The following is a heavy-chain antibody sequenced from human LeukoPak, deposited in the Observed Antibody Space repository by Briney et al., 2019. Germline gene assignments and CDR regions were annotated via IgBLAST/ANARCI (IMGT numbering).Heavy chain of an antibody. Sequence: GSLRLSCAASGLTFSSYAMSWIRQPPGKGLEWIGEINHSGSTNYNPSLKSRVTISVDTSKNQFSLKLSSVTAADTAVYYCASFQGSNYYFDYWGQGTLVTVSS. CDR2: INHSGST. CDR1: GLTFSSYA. V-gene: IGHV4-34*01. CDR3: ASFQGSNYYFDY. J-gene: IGHJ4*02.